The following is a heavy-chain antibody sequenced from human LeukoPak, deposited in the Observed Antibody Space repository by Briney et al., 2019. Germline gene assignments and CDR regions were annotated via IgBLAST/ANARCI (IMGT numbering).Heavy chain of an antibody. CDR2: ISGYNGNT. J-gene: IGHJ4*02. D-gene: IGHD5-18*01. CDR1: GYTFTSYG. V-gene: IGHV1-18*01. Sequence: GASVKVSCKTSGYTFTSYGISWARQAPGQGLEWMGWISGYNGNTNYAQKFQGRVTMTTDTSTSTAYMELRSLRSDDTAVYYCAREGIQVWLPDSYWGQGTLVTVSS. CDR3: AREGIQVWLPDSY.